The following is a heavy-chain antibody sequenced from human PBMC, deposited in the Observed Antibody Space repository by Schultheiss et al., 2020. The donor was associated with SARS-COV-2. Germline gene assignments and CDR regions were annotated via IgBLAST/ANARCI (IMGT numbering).Heavy chain of an antibody. CDR1: GGSISSYY. CDR2: IYYSGST. J-gene: IGHJ4*02. D-gene: IGHD3-22*01. Sequence: SQTLSLTCTVSGGSISSYYWSWIRQPPGKGLEWIGYIYYSGSTNYNPSLKSRVTISVDTSKNQFSLKLSSVTAADTAVYYCARVGSSGYYWGQGTLVTVSS. CDR3: ARVGSSGYY. V-gene: IGHV4-59*12.